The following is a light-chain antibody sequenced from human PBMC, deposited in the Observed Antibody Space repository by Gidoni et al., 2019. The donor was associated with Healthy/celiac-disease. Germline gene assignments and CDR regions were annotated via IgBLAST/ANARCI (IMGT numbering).Light chain of an antibody. Sequence: DIQVTQSPSSLSASVGDGVTITCRASQSISSYLNWYQQKPGKAPQLLIYAASSLQSGVPSRFSGSGSGTDFTLTISSLQPEDFATYYCQQSYSTPPETFGQGTKVEIK. CDR1: QSISSY. CDR2: AAS. V-gene: IGKV1-39*01. CDR3: QQSYSTPPET. J-gene: IGKJ1*01.